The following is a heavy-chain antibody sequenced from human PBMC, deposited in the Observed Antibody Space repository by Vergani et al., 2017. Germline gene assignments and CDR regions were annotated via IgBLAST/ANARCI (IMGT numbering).Heavy chain of an antibody. J-gene: IGHJ3*02. V-gene: IGHV3-7*01. CDR1: GFTFSSYW. D-gene: IGHD4-17*01. Sequence: EVQLVESGGGLVQPGGSLRLSCAASGFTFSSYWMSWVRQAPGKGLEWVANMKQDGSEKYYVDSVKGRFTISRDNAKNSLYLQMNSLRAEDTAVYYCARDPFVPVTTDAFDIWGQGTMVTVSS. CDR3: ARDPFVPVTTDAFDI. CDR2: MKQDGSEK.